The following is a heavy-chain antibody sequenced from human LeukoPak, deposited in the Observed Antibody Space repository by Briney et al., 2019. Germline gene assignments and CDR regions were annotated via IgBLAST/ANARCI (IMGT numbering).Heavy chain of an antibody. CDR2: ISGSGGST. D-gene: IGHD3-22*01. J-gene: IGHJ5*02. V-gene: IGHV3-23*01. CDR3: ATSYDNSGYYPRNSPFDP. CDR1: GFIFSSYA. Sequence: GGSLRLSCAASGFIFSSYAMSWVRQAPGKGLEWVSAISGSGGSTYYADSVKGRFTISRDNSKNTLYLQMNSLRAEDTAVYYCATSYDNSGYYPRNSPFDPWGQGTLVTVSS.